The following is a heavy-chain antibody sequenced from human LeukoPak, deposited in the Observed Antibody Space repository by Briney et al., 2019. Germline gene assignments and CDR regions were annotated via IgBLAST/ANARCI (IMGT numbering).Heavy chain of an antibody. Sequence: GGSLRLSCAASGFTFSDYAMSWIRQAPGQGLEWVSYISRSGDTIDYADSVKGRFSISRDNAKNSLYLQMNSLRAEDTAVYYCAGYHWNSGVVYWGQGTLVTVSS. V-gene: IGHV3-11*01. CDR3: AGYHWNSGVVY. CDR2: ISRSGDTI. CDR1: GFTFSDYA. D-gene: IGHD1-7*01. J-gene: IGHJ4*02.